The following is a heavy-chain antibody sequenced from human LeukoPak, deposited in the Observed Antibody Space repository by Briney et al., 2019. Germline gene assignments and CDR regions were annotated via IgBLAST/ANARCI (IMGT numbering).Heavy chain of an antibody. Sequence: HAGGSLRLSCAASGFTFSSYAMSWVRQAPGKGLEWVSYISSSGSTIYYADSVKGRFTISRDNAKNSLYLQMNSLRAEDTAVYYCARGRPVVGAGAFDIWGQGTMVTVSS. J-gene: IGHJ3*02. D-gene: IGHD1-26*01. V-gene: IGHV3-48*04. CDR2: ISSSGSTI. CDR1: GFTFSSYA. CDR3: ARGRPVVGAGAFDI.